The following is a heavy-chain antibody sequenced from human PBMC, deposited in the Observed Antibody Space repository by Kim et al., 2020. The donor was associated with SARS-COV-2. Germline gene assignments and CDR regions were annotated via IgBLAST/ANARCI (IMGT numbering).Heavy chain of an antibody. D-gene: IGHD6-25*01. Sequence: YAQKVQGRVTMTRETSISTAYMELSGLRSDDTAIFFCARINAAAWDYGLDVWGQGTLVTVSS. CDR3: ARINAAAWDYGLDV. J-gene: IGHJ6*02. V-gene: IGHV1-2*02.